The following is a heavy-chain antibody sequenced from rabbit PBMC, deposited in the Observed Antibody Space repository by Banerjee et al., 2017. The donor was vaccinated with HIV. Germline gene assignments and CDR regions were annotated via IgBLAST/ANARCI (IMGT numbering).Heavy chain of an antibody. CDR3: AGDLAGVIGWNFSL. D-gene: IGHD4-1*01. J-gene: IGHJ4*01. CDR2: IDTNTGKT. V-gene: IGHV1S40*01. Sequence: QSLEESGGDLVKPGASLTLTCTASGFSFSSYYYMYWVRQAPGKGLEWIGFIDTNTGKTFYASWAKGRFTISKTSPTTVTLQMTSLTVADTATYLCAGDLAGVIGWNFSLWGQGTLVTVS. CDR1: GFSFSSYYY.